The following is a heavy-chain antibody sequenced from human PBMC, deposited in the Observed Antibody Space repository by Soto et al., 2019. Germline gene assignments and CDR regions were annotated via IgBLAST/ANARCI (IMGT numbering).Heavy chain of an antibody. V-gene: IGHV4-4*02. D-gene: IGHD2-2*01. Sequence: SETLCVPCAVSVDSIIITNWWHWFPQSPDKGLEWIGEIHHGGNINYKPSLKSRVTISMDKSKNQFSLKLNSVTAADTAVYYCATVRQYCSRNNCYQGPWGKRILVT. CDR3: ATVRQYCSRNNCYQGP. CDR2: IHHGGNI. CDR1: VDSIIITNW. J-gene: IGHJ5*02.